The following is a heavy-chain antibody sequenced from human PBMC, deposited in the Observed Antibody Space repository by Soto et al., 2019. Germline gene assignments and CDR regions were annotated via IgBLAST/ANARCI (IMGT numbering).Heavy chain of an antibody. D-gene: IGHD2-2*02. CDR2: IYYSGST. Sequence: SETLSLTCTVSGGSISRSTYYWCWIRQPPGKGLGWSGSIYYSGSTYYRPSLKSRVTISVDTTKNQSSLKLSSVTAAETADYYCARQVPAAIKLGWFDYWGQGTLVTVSS. CDR1: GGSISRSTYY. J-gene: IGHJ5*01. CDR3: ARQVPAAIKLGWFDY. V-gene: IGHV4-39*01.